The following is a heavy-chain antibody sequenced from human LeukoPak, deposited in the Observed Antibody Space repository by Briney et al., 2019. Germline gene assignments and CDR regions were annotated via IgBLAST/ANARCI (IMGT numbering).Heavy chain of an antibody. CDR2: IYPGDSDT. D-gene: IGHD3-22*01. CDR3: ARVLYYYDSSVVLNYFDY. V-gene: IGHV5-51*01. Sequence: GESLKISCKGSGYSFTSYWIGWVRQMPGKGLEWMGIIYPGDSDTRYSPSFQGQVTTSADKSISTAYLQWSSLKASDTAMYYCARVLYYYDSSVVLNYFDYWGQGTLVTVSS. CDR1: GYSFTSYW. J-gene: IGHJ4*02.